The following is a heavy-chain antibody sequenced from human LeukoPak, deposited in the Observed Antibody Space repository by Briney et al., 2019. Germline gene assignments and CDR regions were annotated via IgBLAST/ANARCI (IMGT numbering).Heavy chain of an antibody. D-gene: IGHD6-19*01. CDR2: ISGSGGGT. CDR1: AFTFSSYD. Sequence: GRSLRISCAASAFTFSSYDVSWVRQAPGKGLEWVSAISGSGGGTYYADSVKGRFTISRDNSKNTLYLQMNSLSTEDTAVYYCAKTTTGYGSGRYPGWPVDYWGQGTLVTVSS. CDR3: AKTTTGYGSGRYPGWPVDY. V-gene: IGHV3-23*01. J-gene: IGHJ4*02.